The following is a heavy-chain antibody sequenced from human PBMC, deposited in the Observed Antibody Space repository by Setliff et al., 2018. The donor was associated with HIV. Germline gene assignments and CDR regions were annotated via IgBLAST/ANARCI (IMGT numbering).Heavy chain of an antibody. V-gene: IGHV3-23*01. CDR2: ISGSNSRT. J-gene: IGHJ6*03. D-gene: IGHD2-15*01. Sequence: PGGSLRLSCTAPGFNFMFFAMSWVRQAPGKGLEWVSGISGSNSRTDYVDSVKGRFTISRDKSKNTLYLQLNSLRAEDTAVYYCAKHECSGGCYYYMDVWGKGIMVTVLL. CDR3: AKHECSGGCYYYMDV. CDR1: GFNFMFFA.